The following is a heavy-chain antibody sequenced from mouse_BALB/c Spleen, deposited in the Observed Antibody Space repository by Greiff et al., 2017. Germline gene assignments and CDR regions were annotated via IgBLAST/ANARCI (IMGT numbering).Heavy chain of an antibody. D-gene: IGHD2-14*01. CDR3: AKRGGYDDAMDY. J-gene: IGHJ4*01. CDR1: GFSLTSYG. V-gene: IGHV2-5-1*01. Sequence: QGQLQQSGPSLVQPSQSLSITCTVSGFSLTSYGVHWVRQSPGKGLEWLGVIWRGGSTDYNAAFMSRLSITKDNSKSQVFFKMNSLQADDTAIYYCAKRGGYDDAMDYWGQGTSVTVSS. CDR2: IWRGGST.